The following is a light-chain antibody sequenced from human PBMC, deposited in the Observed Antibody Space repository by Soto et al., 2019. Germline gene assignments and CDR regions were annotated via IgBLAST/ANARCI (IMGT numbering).Light chain of an antibody. CDR3: CSFAGSATWL. CDR1: SSDVGTYNL. J-gene: IGLJ3*02. V-gene: IGLV2-23*02. CDR2: EVT. Sequence: QSVLTQPASVSGSPGQSITISCTGASSDVGTYNLVSWYQLHPGTSPKLIISEVTKRPSGVSNRFSGSKSGNTASLTISGPQAEDEADYYCCSFAGSATWLFGGGTKVTVL.